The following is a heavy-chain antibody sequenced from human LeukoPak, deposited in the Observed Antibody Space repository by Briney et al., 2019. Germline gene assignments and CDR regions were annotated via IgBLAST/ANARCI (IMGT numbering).Heavy chain of an antibody. CDR3: ARDVVWAQGAFDI. CDR2: ICTSGST. D-gene: IGHD1-26*01. CDR1: GGSISSYY. J-gene: IGHJ3*02. Sequence: SETLSLTCTVSGGSISSYYWSWIWQPAGKGLEWIGRICTSGSTNYNPSLKSRVTMSVDTSKNQFSLKLSSVTAADTAVYYCARDVVWAQGAFDIWGQGTMVTVSS. V-gene: IGHV4-4*07.